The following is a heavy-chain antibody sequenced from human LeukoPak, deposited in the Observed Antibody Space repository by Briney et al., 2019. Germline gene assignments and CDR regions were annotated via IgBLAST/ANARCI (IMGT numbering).Heavy chain of an antibody. CDR1: GGSFSGYH. CDR3: ARRAWYYDILNGYRGGTDV. J-gene: IGHJ6*02. CDR2: INHSGSA. Sequence: SEILSLTCAVYGGSFSGYHWTWIRQPPGKGLEWIGEINHSGSANYSPSFKSRVTISVDTSKNHFSLKVTSVTAADTAVYYCARRAWYYDILNGYRGGTDVWGQGTTVTVSS. D-gene: IGHD3-9*01. V-gene: IGHV4-34*01.